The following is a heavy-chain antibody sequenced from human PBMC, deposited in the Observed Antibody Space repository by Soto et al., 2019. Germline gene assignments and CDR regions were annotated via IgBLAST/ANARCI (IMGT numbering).Heavy chain of an antibody. CDR3: ARGLVNRYHYFEY. V-gene: IGHV3-66*01. CDR1: GFTVSGNY. J-gene: IGHJ4*02. Sequence: PGASLKISCAASGFTVSGNYMAWVRQAPGKGLEWVSVIYSGGTTYYADSVKGRFTISRDNSKNTLYFQMNSLRSEDTAVYYCARGLVNRYHYFEYWGQGPLFTVSS. D-gene: IGHD2-21*01. CDR2: IYSGGTT.